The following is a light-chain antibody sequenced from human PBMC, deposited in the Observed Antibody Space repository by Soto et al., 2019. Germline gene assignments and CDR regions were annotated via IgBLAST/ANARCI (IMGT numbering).Light chain of an antibody. J-gene: IGKJ4*01. CDR2: GAS. V-gene: IGKV3-20*01. Sequence: IVLTQSPGTLSLSPGERATLSCRASQSVSSSYLAWYQQKPGQAPGLLIYGASSRATGIPDRFSGSGSGTDFTLTISRLEPEDFALYYCQQYGGSLTFGGGTKVDIK. CDR1: QSVSSSY. CDR3: QQYGGSLT.